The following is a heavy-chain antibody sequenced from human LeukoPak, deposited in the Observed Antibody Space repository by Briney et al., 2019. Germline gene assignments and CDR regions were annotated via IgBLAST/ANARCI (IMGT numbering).Heavy chain of an antibody. CDR2: IIPIFGTA. J-gene: IGHJ4*02. D-gene: IGHD3-22*01. Sequence: GASVKVSCKASGGTFSSYAISWVRQAPGQGLEWMGRIIPIFGTANYAQKFQGRVTITADESTSTAYMELSSLRSEDTAVYYCASTVKDRVLDSSGLFFDYWGQGTLVTVSS. CDR1: GGTFSSYA. CDR3: ASTVKDRVLDSSGLFFDY. V-gene: IGHV1-69*13.